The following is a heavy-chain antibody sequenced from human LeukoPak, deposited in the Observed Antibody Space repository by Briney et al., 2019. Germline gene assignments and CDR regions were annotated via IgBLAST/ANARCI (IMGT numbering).Heavy chain of an antibody. CDR1: GGSISSYY. D-gene: IGHD2-2*01. Sequence: SETLSLTCTVSGGSISSYYWSWIRQPPGKGLEWIGEINHSGSTNYNPSLKSRVTISVDTSKNQFSLKLSSVTAADTAVYYCARVYCSSTSCYPSDAFDIWGQGTMVTVSP. CDR3: ARVYCSSTSCYPSDAFDI. CDR2: INHSGST. J-gene: IGHJ3*02. V-gene: IGHV4-34*01.